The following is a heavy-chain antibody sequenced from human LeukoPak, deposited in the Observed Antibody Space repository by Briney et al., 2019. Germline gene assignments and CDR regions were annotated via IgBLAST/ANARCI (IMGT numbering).Heavy chain of an antibody. CDR3: AIGAQWLVPSHFDY. V-gene: IGHV3-21*01. D-gene: IGHD6-19*01. Sequence: GGSLRLSCAASGFTFSSYSMNWVRQAPGKGLEWVSSISSSSSYIYYADSVKGRFTISRDNAKNSLYLQMNSLRAEDTAVYYCAIGAQWLVPSHFDYWGQVTLVTVSS. CDR2: ISSSSSYI. CDR1: GFTFSSYS. J-gene: IGHJ4*02.